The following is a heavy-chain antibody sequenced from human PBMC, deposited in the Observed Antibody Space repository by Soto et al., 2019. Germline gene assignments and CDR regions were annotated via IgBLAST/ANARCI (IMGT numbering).Heavy chain of an antibody. V-gene: IGHV2-5*02. CDR1: GFSLSDSGMG. CDR3: AHKQEFYFDY. CDR2: IYWDDDQ. Sequence: SGPTLVNPTQTLTLTCTVSGFSLSDSGMGVAWIRQPPGKALEWLALIYWDDDQRYSPSLKTRLTITKDTSKNQVVLTMTNMDLLDTATYYCAHKQEFYFDYWGQETLVTVSS. J-gene: IGHJ4*02.